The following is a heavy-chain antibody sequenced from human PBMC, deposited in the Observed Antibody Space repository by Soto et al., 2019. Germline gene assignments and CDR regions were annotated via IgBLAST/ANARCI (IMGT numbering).Heavy chain of an antibody. V-gene: IGHV4-34*01. CDR3: ARVVTIFGVVISPRGGYYYMDV. CDR1: GGSFSGYY. Sequence: PSETLSLTCAVYGGSFSGYYWSWIRQPPGKGLEWIGEINHSGSTNYNPSLKSRVTISVDTSKNQFSLKLSSVTAADTAVYYCARVVTIFGVVISPRGGYYYMDVWGKGTTVTVSS. J-gene: IGHJ6*03. CDR2: INHSGST. D-gene: IGHD3-3*01.